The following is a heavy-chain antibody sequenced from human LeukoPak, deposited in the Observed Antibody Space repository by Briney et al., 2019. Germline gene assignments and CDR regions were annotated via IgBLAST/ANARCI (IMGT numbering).Heavy chain of an antibody. J-gene: IGHJ4*02. CDR2: ISPSGSVT. CDR1: GFSLSAYA. Sequence: GGSLRLSCGASGFSLSAYAMDWVRQSPGRGLEWISYISPSGSVTYYADSLKGRFTISRDNGKNSLYLQADSLTVEDTAIYFCARDRDDFGFFDLWGQGTPVTVSS. CDR3: ARDRDDFGFFDL. D-gene: IGHD4-17*01. V-gene: IGHV3-48*01.